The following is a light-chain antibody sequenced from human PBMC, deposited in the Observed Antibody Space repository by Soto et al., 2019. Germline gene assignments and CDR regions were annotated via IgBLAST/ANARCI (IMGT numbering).Light chain of an antibody. CDR2: AES. CDR3: QQYENLPFT. Sequence: DIQMTQSPSSLSASVGDRVTITCQASQDISDYLNWYQQKPGKAPNILIYAESNLETGVPSRFSGSGSGTDFTFTISSLQPEDFATYYCQQYENLPFTFGPGTRVDVK. CDR1: QDISDY. V-gene: IGKV1-33*01. J-gene: IGKJ3*01.